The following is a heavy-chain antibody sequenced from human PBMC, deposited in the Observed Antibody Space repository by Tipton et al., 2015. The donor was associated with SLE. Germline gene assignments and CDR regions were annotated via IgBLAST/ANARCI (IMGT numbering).Heavy chain of an antibody. CDR2: INHSGGT. CDR1: GGSFSGYY. CDR3: ARQSDILGAAGLTRVFDY. J-gene: IGHJ4*02. V-gene: IGHV4-34*01. Sequence: TLSLTCAVYGGSFSGYYWSWIRQSPGKGLEWIGEINHSGGTNYNPSLKSRVTISVDTSMIQFSLKMISVTAADTAVYYCARQSDILGAAGLTRVFDYWGQGTLVTVSS. D-gene: IGHD6-13*01.